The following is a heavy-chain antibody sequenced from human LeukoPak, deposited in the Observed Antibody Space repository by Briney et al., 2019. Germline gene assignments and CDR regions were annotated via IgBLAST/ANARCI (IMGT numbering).Heavy chain of an antibody. CDR1: GGSISSGSYY. Sequence: PSQTLSLTCTVSGGSISSGSYYWSWIQQPAGKGLEWIGRIYTSGSTNYNPSLKSRVTISVDTSKNQFSLKLRSVAAADTAVDYCAISYYDDSSGRQGLYAFDMWGQGTIVTVSS. CDR2: IYTSGST. D-gene: IGHD3-22*01. CDR3: AISYYDDSSGRQGLYAFDM. V-gene: IGHV4-61*02. J-gene: IGHJ3*02.